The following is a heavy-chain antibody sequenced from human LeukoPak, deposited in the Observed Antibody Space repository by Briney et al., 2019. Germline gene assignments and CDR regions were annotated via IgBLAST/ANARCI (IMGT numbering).Heavy chain of an antibody. D-gene: IGHD3-22*01. CDR1: GYTFTSYA. J-gene: IGHJ4*02. CDR3: ARLDSSGYCY. CDR2: MNPNSGNT. V-gene: IGHV1-8*02. Sequence: ASVKVSCKASGYTFTSYAMNWVRQAPGQGLEWMGWMNPNSGNTGYAQKFQGRVTMTRNTSISTAYMELSSLRSEDTAVYYCARLDSSGYCYWGQGTLVTVSS.